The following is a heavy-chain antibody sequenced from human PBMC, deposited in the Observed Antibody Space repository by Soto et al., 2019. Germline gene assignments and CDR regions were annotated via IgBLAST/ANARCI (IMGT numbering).Heavy chain of an antibody. CDR1: GASINSGVFS. Sequence: QVQLQESGPGLVKPSQTLSLTCTVSGASINSGVFSWTWIRQHPGKGLEWIGYIYYSGSTYYNPSLRSRVSISVDTSKNQFSLKLSSVTAADTAVYYCARVGDFWSGYAFDYWGQGTLVTVSS. CDR2: IYYSGST. V-gene: IGHV4-31*03. J-gene: IGHJ4*02. D-gene: IGHD3-3*01. CDR3: ARVGDFWSGYAFDY.